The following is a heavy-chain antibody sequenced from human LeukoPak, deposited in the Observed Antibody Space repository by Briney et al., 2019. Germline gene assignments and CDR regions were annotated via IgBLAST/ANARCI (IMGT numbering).Heavy chain of an antibody. D-gene: IGHD2-8*02. CDR3: ASGWSGYFDS. CDR1: GGSFSGYY. Sequence: SETLSLTCAVYGGSFSGYYWSWIRQPPGMGLEWIGEINHSGSTNHNPSLKGRVTISVDTSKNQFSLKLSSVTAADTAVYYCASGWSGYFDSWGQGSLVTVSS. CDR2: INHSGST. V-gene: IGHV4-34*01. J-gene: IGHJ4*02.